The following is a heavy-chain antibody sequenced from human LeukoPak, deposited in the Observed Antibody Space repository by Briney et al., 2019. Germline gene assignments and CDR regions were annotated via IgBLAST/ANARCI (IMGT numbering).Heavy chain of an antibody. CDR3: ARVGWLLPLYYFDY. D-gene: IGHD3-22*01. J-gene: IGHJ4*02. V-gene: IGHV4-38-2*02. CDR1: GYSISSGYY. Sequence: PSETLSLTCTVSGYSISSGYYWGWIRQPPGKGLEWIGSIYHSGSTYYNPSLKGRVTISVDTSKNQFSLKLSSVTAADTAVYYCARVGWLLPLYYFDYWGQGTLVTVSS. CDR2: IYHSGST.